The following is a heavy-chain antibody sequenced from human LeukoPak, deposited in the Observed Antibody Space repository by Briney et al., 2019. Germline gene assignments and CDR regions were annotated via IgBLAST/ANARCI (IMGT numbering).Heavy chain of an antibody. CDR1: GFNFRTYA. Sequence: PGRSLRLSCAASGFNFRTYAMYWVRQAPGKGLEWVAVVSFDGGDKYYADSVKGRFTISRDNSKKTLYLQMNSLRAEDTAVYFCAKRGVVIRVILVGFHKEAYYFDSWGQGALVTVSS. J-gene: IGHJ4*02. CDR2: VSFDGGDK. CDR3: AKRGVVIRVILVGFHKEAYYFDS. V-gene: IGHV3-30*18. D-gene: IGHD3-22*01.